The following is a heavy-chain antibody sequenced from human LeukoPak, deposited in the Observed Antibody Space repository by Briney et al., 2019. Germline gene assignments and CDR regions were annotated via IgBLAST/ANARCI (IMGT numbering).Heavy chain of an antibody. Sequence: KPSETLSLTCAVYGGSFSGYYWSWIRQPPGKGLEWIGEINHSGSTNYNPSLKSRVTISVDTSKNQFSLKLRSVTAADTAVYYCARLLNYGGNPDFDYWGQGTLVTVSS. CDR2: INHSGST. J-gene: IGHJ4*02. V-gene: IGHV4-34*01. CDR1: GGSFSGYY. D-gene: IGHD4-23*01. CDR3: ARLLNYGGNPDFDY.